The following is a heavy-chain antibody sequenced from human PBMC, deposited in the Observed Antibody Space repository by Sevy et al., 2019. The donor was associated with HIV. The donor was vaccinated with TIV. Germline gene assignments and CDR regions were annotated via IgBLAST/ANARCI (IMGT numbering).Heavy chain of an antibody. V-gene: IGHV1-18*01. CDR1: GYTFTSYG. CDR2: ISAYNGNT. CDR3: PRDSDYDILTGYDIADYYYYGMDV. J-gene: IGHJ6*02. Sequence: ASVKVSCKASGYTFTSYGISWVRQAPGQGLEWMGWISAYNGNTNYAQKLQGRVTMTTDTSTSTAYMELRSQRSDDTAVYYCPRDSDYDILTGYDIADYYYYGMDVWGQGTTVTVSS. D-gene: IGHD3-9*01.